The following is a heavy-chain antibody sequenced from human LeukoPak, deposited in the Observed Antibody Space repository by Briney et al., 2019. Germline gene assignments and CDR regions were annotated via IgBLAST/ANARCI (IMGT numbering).Heavy chain of an antibody. J-gene: IGHJ6*03. CDR3: ARDPYSGNYGNYYYYYMDV. D-gene: IGHD1-26*01. Sequence: GGSLRLSCAASGFTFNNYNMNWVRQAPGKALEWVSSITSSGTHIFYADSVKGRFTISRDNAKNSLYLQMNSLGPDDTAVYYCARDPYSGNYGNYYYYYMDVWGKGTTVTISS. V-gene: IGHV3-21*01. CDR1: GFTFNNYN. CDR2: ITSSGTHI.